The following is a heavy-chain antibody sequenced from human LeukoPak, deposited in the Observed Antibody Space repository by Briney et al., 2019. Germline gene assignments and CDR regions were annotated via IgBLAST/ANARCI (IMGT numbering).Heavy chain of an antibody. D-gene: IGHD3-22*01. CDR3: ARENSYYDSSGYYYGSGYFDY. CDR1: GGSFSTYY. CDR2: IYYSGST. Sequence: SETLSLTCTVSGGSFSTYYWSWIRQPPGKGLEWIVYIYYSGSTNYNPSLQSRVTISVDTSKNQFSLRLSSVTAADTAMYYCARENSYYDSSGYYYGSGYFDYWGQGTLVTVSS. V-gene: IGHV4-59*01. J-gene: IGHJ4*02.